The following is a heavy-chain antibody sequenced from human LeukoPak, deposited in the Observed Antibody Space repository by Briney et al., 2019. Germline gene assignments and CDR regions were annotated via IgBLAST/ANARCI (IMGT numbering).Heavy chain of an antibody. J-gene: IGHJ5*02. Sequence: SETLSLTCTVSGGSISSYYWSWIRQPAGKGLEWIGRIYTRGSTNYNPSLKSRVTMSVDTSKNQFSLKLSSVTAADTAVYYCAGSNYVNWFDPWGQGTLVTVSS. D-gene: IGHD4-11*01. V-gene: IGHV4-4*07. CDR3: AGSNYVNWFDP. CDR2: IYTRGST. CDR1: GGSISSYY.